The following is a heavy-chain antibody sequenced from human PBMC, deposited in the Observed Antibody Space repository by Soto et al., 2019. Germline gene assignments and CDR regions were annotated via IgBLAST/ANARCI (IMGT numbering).Heavy chain of an antibody. CDR2: IDPSDSYT. D-gene: IGHD3-22*01. CDR1: GYSFTSYW. CDR3: AIYYYDSSGYPQHYYYGMDV. V-gene: IGHV5-10-1*01. J-gene: IGHJ6*02. Sequence: GESLKISCKGSGYSFTSYWISWVRQMPGKGLEWMGRIDPSDSYTNYSPSFQGHVTISADKSISTAYLQWSSLKASDTAMYYCAIYYYDSSGYPQHYYYGMDVWGQGTTVTVSS.